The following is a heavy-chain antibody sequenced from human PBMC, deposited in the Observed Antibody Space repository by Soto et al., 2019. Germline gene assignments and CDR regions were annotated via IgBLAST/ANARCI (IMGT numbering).Heavy chain of an antibody. J-gene: IGHJ6*02. CDR2: IIPIFGTA. CDR1: GGTFSSYA. V-gene: IGHV1-69*12. Sequence: QVQLVQSGAEVKKPGSSVKVSCKASGGTFSSYAISWVRQAPGQGLEWMGGIIPIFGTANYAQKFQGRVTITADESTSTAYMELSSLRSEDTAVYYCASSVPAATVTYYYYYGMDVWGQGTTVTVSS. CDR3: ASSVPAATVTYYYYYGMDV. D-gene: IGHD2-2*01.